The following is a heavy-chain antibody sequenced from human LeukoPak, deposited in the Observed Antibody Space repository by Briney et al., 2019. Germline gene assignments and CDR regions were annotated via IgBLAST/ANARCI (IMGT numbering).Heavy chain of an antibody. V-gene: IGHV4-4*02. D-gene: IGHD1-26*01. CDR3: ARGQGAADY. J-gene: IGHJ4*02. CDR2: ISRTGSI. Sequence: SGTLSLTCAVSGGSISSRNWWGWVRQPPGKGLEWIGEISRTGSIDYEPSVRSRATISLDKSKSQFSLRLTSLTSADTAVYYCARGQGAADYWGQGILVIVSS. CDR1: GGSISSRNW.